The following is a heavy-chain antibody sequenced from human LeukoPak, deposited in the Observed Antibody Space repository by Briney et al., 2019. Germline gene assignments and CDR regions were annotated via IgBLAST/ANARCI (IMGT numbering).Heavy chain of an antibody. V-gene: IGHV3-66*04. CDR2: IYPNGNT. D-gene: IGHD5-18*01. CDR3: ARRGHGYGSPFDY. CDR1: GFTVSSNY. Sequence: GGSLKLSCAASGFTVSSNYMNWVRQAPGKGLEWVSMIYPNGNTFYTDSVKGRFTISRDNSKNTLDLQMNSVRAEDTAVYYCARRGHGYGSPFDYWGQGTLVTVSS. J-gene: IGHJ4*02.